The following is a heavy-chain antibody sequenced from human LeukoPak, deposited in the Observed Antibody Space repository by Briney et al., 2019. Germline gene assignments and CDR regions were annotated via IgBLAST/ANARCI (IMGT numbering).Heavy chain of an antibody. D-gene: IGHD3-22*01. CDR1: GFTFSYAW. CDR3: TTYSSGYYAIDY. CDR2: IKSKTNGGTT. Sequence: GGSLRLSCAASGFTFSYAWMGWVRQAPEKGLEWVGRIKSKTNGGTTDYAAPAKGRFTISRDDSKNTLYLQMNSLKTEDTAVYYCTTYSSGYYAIDYWGQGTLVTVSS. J-gene: IGHJ4*02. V-gene: IGHV3-15*01.